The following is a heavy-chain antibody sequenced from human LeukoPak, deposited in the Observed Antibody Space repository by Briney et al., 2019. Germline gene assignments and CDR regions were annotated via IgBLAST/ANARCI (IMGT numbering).Heavy chain of an antibody. CDR1: GDSISGFY. D-gene: IGHD2-21*02. V-gene: IGHV4-59*08. CDR2: IYYSGIT. CDR3: ARMTYGMDV. J-gene: IGHJ6*02. Sequence: SETLSLTCTVSGDSISGFYWSWIRQTPGKGLEWIGYIYYSGITDYNPSLKSRVTISVDTSKNQFSLNVSSVTAADTAVYYCARMTYGMDVWGQGTTVTVSS.